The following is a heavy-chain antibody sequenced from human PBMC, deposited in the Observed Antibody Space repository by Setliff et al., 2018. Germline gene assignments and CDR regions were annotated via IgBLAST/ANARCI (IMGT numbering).Heavy chain of an antibody. CDR2: ISSSSSYI. CDR3: ARGPDFDYWGGYWSFYFDY. CDR1: GFTFSTYS. V-gene: IGHV3-21*01. D-gene: IGHD3-3*01. J-gene: IGHJ4*02. Sequence: GGSLRLSCAASGFTFSTYSMNWVRQAPGKGLEWVSSISSSSSYIYYADSVQGRLTISRDNAKNSVYLQMNSLRARDTAVYYCARGPDFDYWGGYWSFYFDYWGQGTLVTVSS.